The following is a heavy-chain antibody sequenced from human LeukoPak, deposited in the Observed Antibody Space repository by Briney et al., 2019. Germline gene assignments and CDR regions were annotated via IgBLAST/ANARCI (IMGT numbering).Heavy chain of an antibody. Sequence: GRSLRLSCAASEFTFSAYSMHWVRQAPGKGLEWVALISHDGNNEFYADSVKGRFTISRDNSRNTLILHMYSLRAEDTAVYFCARDKSLSPGFGDDTYYHYYGMDVWGKGTTVTVSS. CDR2: ISHDGNNE. CDR3: ARDKSLSPGFGDDTYYHYYGMDV. J-gene: IGHJ6*04. D-gene: IGHD3-16*02. CDR1: EFTFSAYS. V-gene: IGHV3-30-3*01.